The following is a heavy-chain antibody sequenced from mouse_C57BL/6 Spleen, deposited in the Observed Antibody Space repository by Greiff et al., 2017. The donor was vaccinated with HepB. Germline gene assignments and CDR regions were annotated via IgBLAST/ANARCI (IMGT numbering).Heavy chain of an antibody. CDR2: IYPGSGNT. V-gene: IGHV1-76*01. Sequence: QVHVKQSGAELVRPGASVKLSCKASGYTFTDYYINWVKQRPGQGLEWIARIYPGSGNTYYNEKLKGKATLTAEKSSSTAYMQLSSLTSEDSAVYFCAREGVNWNYFDYWGQGTTLTVSS. CDR1: GYTFTDYY. D-gene: IGHD4-1*01. J-gene: IGHJ2*01. CDR3: AREGVNWNYFDY.